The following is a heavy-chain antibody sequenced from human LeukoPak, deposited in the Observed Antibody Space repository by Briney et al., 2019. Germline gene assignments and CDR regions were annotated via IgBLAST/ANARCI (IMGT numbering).Heavy chain of an antibody. CDR2: ISSSSTHI. CDR3: ARSASSSWYGLDV. D-gene: IGHD6-13*01. V-gene: IGHV3-21*01. J-gene: IGHJ6*02. Sequence: GGSLRLSCAASGFTFSSYNMHWVRQAPGKGLEWVSSISSSSTHIYYADFLKGRSTISRDNAKNSLYLQVNSLRAEDTSVNYCARSASSSWYGLDVWGQGTTVTVSS. CDR1: GFTFSSYN.